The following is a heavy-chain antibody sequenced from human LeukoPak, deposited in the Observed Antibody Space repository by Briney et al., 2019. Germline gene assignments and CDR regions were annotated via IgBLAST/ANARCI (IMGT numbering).Heavy chain of an antibody. V-gene: IGHV4-38-2*01. CDR3: ARTPDANWFDP. CDR1: GYSISSGYY. Sequence: SETLSLTCAVSGYSISSGYYWGWIRQPPGKGLEWIGSTYHSGSTYYNPSLKSRVTISVDTSKNQFSLKLSSVTAADTAVYYCARTPDANWFDPWGQGTLVTVSS. J-gene: IGHJ5*02. CDR2: TYHSGST.